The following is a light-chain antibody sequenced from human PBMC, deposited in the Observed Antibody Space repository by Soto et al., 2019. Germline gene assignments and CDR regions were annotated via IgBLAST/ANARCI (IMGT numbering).Light chain of an antibody. Sequence: QSVLTQPPSVSGAPGQGVTISCTGSTSNIGSGYDVHWYQQVPGLAPKLLIYANINRPSGVPDRFSGSKSGTSASLAITGLQAGDEADYYCQSYDNSLSGWVFGGGTKLTVL. V-gene: IGLV1-40*01. J-gene: IGLJ2*01. CDR2: ANI. CDR3: QSYDNSLSGWV. CDR1: TSNIGSGYD.